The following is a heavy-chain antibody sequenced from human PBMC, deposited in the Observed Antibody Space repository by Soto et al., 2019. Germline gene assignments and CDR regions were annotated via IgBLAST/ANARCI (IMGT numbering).Heavy chain of an antibody. J-gene: IGHJ4*02. CDR3: ARDPSVDTTMVRLGYYFDH. V-gene: IGHV3-30-3*01. CDR2: ISYDGSNK. D-gene: IGHD5-18*01. CDR1: GFTFSSYA. Sequence: QVQLVESGGGVVQPGRSLRLSCAASGFTFSSYAMHWVRQAPGKGLEWVAGISYDGSNKYYAESVKGRFTISRDNSKNTLYLQKNSLRAKETAVYYWARDPSVDTTMVRLGYYFDHWGQGTL.